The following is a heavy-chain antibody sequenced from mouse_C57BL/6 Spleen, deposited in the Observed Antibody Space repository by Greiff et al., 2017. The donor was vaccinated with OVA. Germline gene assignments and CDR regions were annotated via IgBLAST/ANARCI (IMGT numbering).Heavy chain of an antibody. CDR3: ARDYGNSGNFDY. J-gene: IGHJ2*01. CDR1: GFTFSDYY. Sequence: EVQLVESEGGLVQPGSSMKLSCTASGFTFSDYYMAWVRQVPEKGLEWVANINYDGSSTYYLDSLKSRFIISRDNAKNILYLQMSSLKSEDTATYYCARDYGNSGNFDYWGQGTTLTVSS. CDR2: INYDGSST. D-gene: IGHD2-1*01. V-gene: IGHV5-16*01.